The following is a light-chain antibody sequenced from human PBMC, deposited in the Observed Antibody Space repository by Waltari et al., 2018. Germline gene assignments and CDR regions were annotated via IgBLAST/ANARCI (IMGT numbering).Light chain of an antibody. CDR1: QNIYTN. Sequence: EVVMTQSTATLSVSPGERATLSCRASQNIYTNLAWYQQSPGQPPRLLIYRASARASGVPARFSGSGSGTEFTLTISNLQSEDSAVYYCQQYNVWPPITFGQGTRLEFK. CDR2: RAS. J-gene: IGKJ5*01. CDR3: QQYNVWPPIT. V-gene: IGKV3-15*01.